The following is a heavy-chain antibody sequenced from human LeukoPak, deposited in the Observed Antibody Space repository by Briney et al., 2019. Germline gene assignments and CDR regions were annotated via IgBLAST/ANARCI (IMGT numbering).Heavy chain of an antibody. J-gene: IGHJ4*02. D-gene: IGHD4-17*01. CDR1: GFTFSTYW. V-gene: IGHV3-74*01. Sequence: GGSLRLSCAASGFTFSTYWMHWVRQAPGKGLVWVSRINSDGSDTTYADSVKGRFTISRDNAENTVYLQMNSLRAEDTAVYYCARGTFGDFNWGPGTLVSVSS. CDR3: ARGTFGDFN. CDR2: INSDGSDT.